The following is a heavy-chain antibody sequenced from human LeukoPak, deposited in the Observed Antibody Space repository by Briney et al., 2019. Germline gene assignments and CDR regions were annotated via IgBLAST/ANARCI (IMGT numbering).Heavy chain of an antibody. J-gene: IGHJ4*02. CDR2: IIPIFGTA. CDR3: ARVPGYSYGFDY. CDR1: GGTFSSYA. Sequence: SVKVSCKASGGTFSSYAISWVRQAPGQGLEWMGGIIPIFGTANYAQKFQGRVTITADKSTSTAYMELSSLRSEDTAVYYCARVPGYSYGFDYWGQGTLVTVSS. V-gene: IGHV1-69*06. D-gene: IGHD5-18*01.